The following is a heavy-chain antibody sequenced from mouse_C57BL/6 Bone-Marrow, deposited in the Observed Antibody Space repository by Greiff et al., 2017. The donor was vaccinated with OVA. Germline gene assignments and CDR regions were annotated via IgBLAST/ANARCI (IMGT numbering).Heavy chain of an antibody. Sequence: VKLVESGPGLVQPSQSLSITCTVSGFSLTSYGVHWVRQSPGKGLEWLGVIWSGGSTDYNAAFISRLSISKDNSKSQVFFKMNSLQADDTAIYYCARNSNYVGWYFDVWGTGTTVTVSS. CDR3: ARNSNYVGWYFDV. CDR2: IWSGGST. D-gene: IGHD2-5*01. V-gene: IGHV2-2*01. J-gene: IGHJ1*03. CDR1: GFSLTSYG.